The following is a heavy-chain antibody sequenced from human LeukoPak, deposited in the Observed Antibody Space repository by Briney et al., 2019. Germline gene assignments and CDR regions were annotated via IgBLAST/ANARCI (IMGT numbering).Heavy chain of an antibody. V-gene: IGHV1-8*01. CDR2: MNPNSGNT. J-gene: IGHJ1*01. D-gene: IGHD1-14*01. Sequence: ASVKVSCKASGYTFTSYDINWVRQATGQGPEWMGWMNPNSGNTGYARKFQGRVTMTRNTSISTAYMELSNVRSENTAMYYCAINLPANRRFQHWGQGTLVTVSS. CDR3: AINLPANRRFQH. CDR1: GYTFTSYD.